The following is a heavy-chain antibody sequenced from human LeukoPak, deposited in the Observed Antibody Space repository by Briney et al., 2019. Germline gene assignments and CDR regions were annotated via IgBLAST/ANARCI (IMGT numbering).Heavy chain of an antibody. CDR2: IYYSGST. Sequence: SETLSLTCTVSGGSISSSSYYWGWIRQPPGQGLEWIVSIYYSGSTYYNPSLKSRVTISVDTSKNHFYLKLSSVTAADTSLYYRGRAVVRAAEFYSWGQGTLVTVSS. CDR1: GGSISSSSYY. D-gene: IGHD2-2*01. CDR3: GRAVVRAAEFYS. V-gene: IGHV4-39*07. J-gene: IGHJ4*02.